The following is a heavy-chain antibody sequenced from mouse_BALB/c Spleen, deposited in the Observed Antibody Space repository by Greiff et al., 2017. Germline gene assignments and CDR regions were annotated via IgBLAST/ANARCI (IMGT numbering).Heavy chain of an antibody. CDR2: ISSGSSTI. CDR1: GFTFSSFG. J-gene: IGHJ4*01. V-gene: IGHV5-17*02. Sequence: EVNVVESGGGLVQPGGSRKLSCAASGFTFSSFGMHWVRQAPEKGLEWVAYISSGSSTIYYADTVKGRFTISRDNPKNTLFLQMTSLRSEDTAMYYCARGGMDYWGQGTSVTVSS. CDR3: ARGGMDY.